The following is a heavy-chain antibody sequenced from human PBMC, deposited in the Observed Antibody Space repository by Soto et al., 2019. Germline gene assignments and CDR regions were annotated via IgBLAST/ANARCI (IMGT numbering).Heavy chain of an antibody. Sequence: QVQLVESGGGVVQPGRSLRLSCAASGFTFSSYGMHWVRQAPGKGLEWVAVISYDGSNKYYADSVKGRFTISRDNSKNTLYLQMNSLRAEDTAVYYCAKVRVEMATIRWFDPWGQGTLVTVSS. J-gene: IGHJ5*02. CDR2: ISYDGSNK. CDR3: AKVRVEMATIRWFDP. CDR1: GFTFSSYG. D-gene: IGHD5-12*01. V-gene: IGHV3-30*18.